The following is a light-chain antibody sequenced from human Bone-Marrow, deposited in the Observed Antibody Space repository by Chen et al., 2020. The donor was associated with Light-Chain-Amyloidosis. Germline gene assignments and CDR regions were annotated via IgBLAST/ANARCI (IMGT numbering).Light chain of an antibody. J-gene: IGLJ2*01. CDR1: DLPTKY. CDR3: QSADSSGTYEVI. V-gene: IGLV3-25*03. Sequence: SYDLTQPPPGSVSPGQTARITCSGEDLPTKYAYWYQQKPGQAPVLVIHRDTERPSGISDRFSGSSSGTIATLTISGVQAEDEADYHCQSADSSGTYEVIFGGGTKLTVL. CDR2: RDT.